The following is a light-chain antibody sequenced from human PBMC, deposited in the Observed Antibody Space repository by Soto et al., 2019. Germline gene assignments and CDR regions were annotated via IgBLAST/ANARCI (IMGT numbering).Light chain of an antibody. V-gene: IGKV1-39*01. CDR1: QSITNS. CDR3: QQGHSMPFT. J-gene: IGKJ3*01. Sequence: DIQMTQSPSSLSASVGDRVTITCRASQSITNSLNWYQHKPGKAPTLVVYAASSLQSGVPSRFSGSGSGTDFTLTISSLQPEDFATYFCQQGHSMPFTFGPGTMVDIK. CDR2: AAS.